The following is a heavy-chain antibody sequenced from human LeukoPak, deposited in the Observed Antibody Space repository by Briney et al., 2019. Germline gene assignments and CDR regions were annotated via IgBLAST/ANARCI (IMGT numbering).Heavy chain of an antibody. CDR3: ARLLGESTIYDL. J-gene: IGHJ5*02. CDR1: GFTFTSYT. D-gene: IGHD3-16*01. CDR2: ISSSGSAK. V-gene: IGHV3-48*04. Sequence: PGGSLRLSCVASGFTFTSYTMNWVRQAPGKGLEWVSYISSSGSAKYYADSVKGRFTISRDNAKNSLYLQMNSLRAEDTAVYYCARLLGESTIYDLWGQGTLVTVSS.